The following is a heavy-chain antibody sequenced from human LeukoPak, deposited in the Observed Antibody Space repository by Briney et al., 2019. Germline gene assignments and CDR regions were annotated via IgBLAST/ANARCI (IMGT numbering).Heavy chain of an antibody. D-gene: IGHD3-3*01. CDR2: IYYSGST. CDR3: ARGVTYYDFWSGYGPLDY. V-gene: IGHV4-39*07. Sequence: SETLSLTCPVSGGSISSTNYYWGWIRQPPGKGLEWIGSIYYSGSTYYNPSLKSRVTISVDTSKNQFSLKLSSVTAADTAVYYCARGVTYYDFWSGYGPLDYWGQGTLVTVSS. J-gene: IGHJ4*02. CDR1: GGSISSTNYY.